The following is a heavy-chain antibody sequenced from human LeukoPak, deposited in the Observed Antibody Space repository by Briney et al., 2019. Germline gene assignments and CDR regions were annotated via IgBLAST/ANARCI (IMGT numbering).Heavy chain of an antibody. CDR2: ISSSGSTI. CDR1: GFTFSNYE. D-gene: IGHD5-24*01. CDR3: AMRAVPRPRLHDAFDF. J-gene: IGHJ3*01. V-gene: IGHV3-48*03. Sequence: PGGSLRLSCAASGFTFSNYEMNWVRQAPGKGLEWVSYISSSGSTIYYADSVKGRFTISRDNAKNSLYLQMNSLRVEDTAVYYCAMRAVPRPRLHDAFDFWGQGTVVSVSS.